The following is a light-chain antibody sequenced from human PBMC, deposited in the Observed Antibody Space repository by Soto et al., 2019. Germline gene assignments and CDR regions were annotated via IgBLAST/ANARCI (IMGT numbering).Light chain of an antibody. J-gene: IGLJ3*02. Sequence: QLVLTQPPSVSGALGQRVTISCTGSSSNIGAGYDVHWYQQLPGTAPKLLIYGNSNRPSGVPDRFSGSKSGTSASLAITGLQAEDEADYYSQSYDSSLSGSGVFGGGTKLTVL. V-gene: IGLV1-40*01. CDR1: SSNIGAGYD. CDR2: GNS. CDR3: QSYDSSLSGSGV.